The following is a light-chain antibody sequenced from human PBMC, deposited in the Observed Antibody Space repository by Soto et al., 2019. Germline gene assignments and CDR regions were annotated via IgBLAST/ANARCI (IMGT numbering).Light chain of an antibody. J-gene: IGLJ2*01. CDR1: SSDVGGYKY. CDR3: CSYAGSYTVL. CDR2: DVS. V-gene: IGLV2-11*01. Sequence: QSALTQPRSVSGSPGQSVTISCTGTSSDVGGYKYVSWYQQHPGKAPNLIIYDVSERPSGVPDRFSGSKSGNTASLSISGLQAEDEADYYCCSYAGSYTVLFGGGTKVTVL.